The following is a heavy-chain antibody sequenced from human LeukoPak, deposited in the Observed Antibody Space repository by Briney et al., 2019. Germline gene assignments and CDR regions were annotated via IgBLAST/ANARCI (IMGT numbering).Heavy chain of an antibody. D-gene: IGHD3-10*01. V-gene: IGHV3-21*04. J-gene: IGHJ6*03. CDR1: GFTFSSYS. CDR2: ISSSSSYI. CDR3: ARGGFEYYYYMDL. Sequence: GGSLRLSCAAAGFTFSSYSMNWVRQAPGKGLEWVSSISSSSSYIYYADSVKGRFTISRDNAKNSLYLQMNSLRAEDTAVYYCARGGFEYYYYMDLWGKRTTVTVSS.